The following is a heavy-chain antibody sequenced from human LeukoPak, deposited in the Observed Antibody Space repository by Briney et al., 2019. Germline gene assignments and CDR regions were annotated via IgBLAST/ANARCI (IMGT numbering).Heavy chain of an antibody. V-gene: IGHV3-30-3*01. Sequence: PGRSLRLSCAASGFTFSSYAMHWVRQAPGKGLEWVAVISYDGSNKYYADSVKGRFTISRDNSKNTLYLQMNSLRAEDTAVYYCARDKVVVGAYLFQHWGQGTLVTVSS. CDR2: ISYDGSNK. CDR3: ARDKVVVGAYLFQH. J-gene: IGHJ1*01. D-gene: IGHD1-26*01. CDR1: GFTFSSYA.